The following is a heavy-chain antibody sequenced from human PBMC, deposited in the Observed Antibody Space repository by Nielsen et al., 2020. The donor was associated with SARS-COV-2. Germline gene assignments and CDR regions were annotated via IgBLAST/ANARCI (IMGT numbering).Heavy chain of an antibody. D-gene: IGHD6-19*01. V-gene: IGHV3-9*01. CDR2: ISWNSGSI. J-gene: IGHJ4*02. Sequence: GGSLRLSCAASGFTFDDYAMHWVRQAPGKGLEWVSGISWNSGSIGYADSVKGRFTISRDNAKNSLYLQMNSLRAEDTALYYCAKVRSGWYGFFDYWGQGTLVTVSS. CDR1: GFTFDDYA. CDR3: AKVRSGWYGFFDY.